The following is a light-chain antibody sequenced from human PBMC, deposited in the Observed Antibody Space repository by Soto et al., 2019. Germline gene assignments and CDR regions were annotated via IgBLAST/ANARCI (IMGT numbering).Light chain of an antibody. CDR2: SAS. V-gene: IGKV1-9*01. Sequence: IQMTQSPSSLSASVGDRVTITCRASHGISTYLAWYQQNPGKAPKLLIYSASTLQSGVPSRFSGSGSGTDFTLTISSLQPEDFATYYCQQVNTYPFTFGPGTKVDIK. J-gene: IGKJ3*01. CDR3: QQVNTYPFT. CDR1: HGISTY.